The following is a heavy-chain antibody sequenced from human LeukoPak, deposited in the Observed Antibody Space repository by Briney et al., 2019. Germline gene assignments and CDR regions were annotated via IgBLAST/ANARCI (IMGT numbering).Heavy chain of an antibody. J-gene: IGHJ3*02. CDR3: AREHLSVASDAFDI. V-gene: IGHV3-33*01. CDR2: IWYDGSNK. Sequence: GGSLRLSCAASGFTFSSYGMHWVRQAPGKGLEWVAVIWYDGSNKYYADSVKGRFTISRDNSKNTLYLQMNSLRAEDTAVYYCAREHLSVASDAFDIWGQGTMVTVSS. CDR1: GFTFSSYG. D-gene: IGHD6-19*01.